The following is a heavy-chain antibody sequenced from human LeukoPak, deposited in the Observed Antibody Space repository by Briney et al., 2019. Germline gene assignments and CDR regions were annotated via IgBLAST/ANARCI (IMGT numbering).Heavy chain of an antibody. CDR2: ISSSGSTI. J-gene: IGHJ4*02. V-gene: IGHV3-48*03. Sequence: GGSLRLSCAASGFTFSSYEMNWVRQAPGKGLEWVSYISSSGSTIYYADSVKGRFTISRDNAKNSLYLQMNSLRAEDTAVYYCARDHSSLYYDSSGYYGEFDYWGQGTLVTVSS. CDR1: GFTFSSYE. D-gene: IGHD3-22*01. CDR3: ARDHSSLYYDSSGYYGEFDY.